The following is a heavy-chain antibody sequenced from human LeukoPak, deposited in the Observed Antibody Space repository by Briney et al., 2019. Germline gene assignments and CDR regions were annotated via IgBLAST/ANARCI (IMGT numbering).Heavy chain of an antibody. CDR1: GGSISNYL. Sequence: SETLSLTCTVPGGSISNYLWDWIRQPAGKGLEWIGRIYTSGSTNYNPSLKSRVTMSVDTTRNQFSLKLSSMTAADTAVYYCAREPPGYYDGGGHSGATLDYWGQGTLVTVSS. V-gene: IGHV4-4*07. CDR3: AREPPGYYDGGGHSGATLDY. J-gene: IGHJ4*02. CDR2: IYTSGST. D-gene: IGHD3-22*01.